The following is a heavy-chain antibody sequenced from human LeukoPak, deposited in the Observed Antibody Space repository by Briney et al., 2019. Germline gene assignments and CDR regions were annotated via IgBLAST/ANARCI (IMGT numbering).Heavy chain of an antibody. CDR3: TNIYCSGGICSYFDD. J-gene: IGHJ4*02. D-gene: IGHD2-15*01. CDR2: INQGGTGK. CDR1: GFTFSSYW. Sequence: GGSLRLSCAASGFTFSSYWMTWVRQAPGKGLEWVANINQGGTGKYYVDSVKGRFTISRDSAKNSLYLQMNSLRAEDTAVYYCTNIYCSGGICSYFDDWGQGTLVTVSS. V-gene: IGHV3-7*01.